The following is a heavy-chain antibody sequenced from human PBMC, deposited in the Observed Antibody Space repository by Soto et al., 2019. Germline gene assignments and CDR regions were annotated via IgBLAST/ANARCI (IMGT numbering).Heavy chain of an antibody. V-gene: IGHV3-74*01. Sequence: EVQLVESGGGLVQPGGSLRLSCAASGFTFSSYWMHWVRQAPGKGLVWVSRISSDGSTTSYADSVKGRFTISRDNAKNTVYLQMNSLGAEDTAVYYCARAQAVAGTGGYYWGQGAVVTVSS. CDR2: ISSDGSTT. D-gene: IGHD6-19*01. CDR1: GFTFSSYW. CDR3: ARAQAVAGTGGYY. J-gene: IGHJ4*02.